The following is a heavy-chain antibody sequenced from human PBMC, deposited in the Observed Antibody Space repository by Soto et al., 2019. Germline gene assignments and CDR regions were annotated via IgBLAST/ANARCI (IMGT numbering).Heavy chain of an antibody. CDR2: IKQDGSEK. CDR1: GFTFSSYW. V-gene: IGHV3-7*05. J-gene: IGHJ4*02. Sequence: EVQLVESGGGLVQPGGSLRLSCAASGFTFSSYWMSWVRQAPGKGLEWVANIKQDGSEKYYVDSVKGRFTISRDNAKNSLYLQMNSPRAEDTAVYYCARKALSSGWSYFDYWGQGTLVTVSS. CDR3: ARKALSSGWSYFDY. D-gene: IGHD6-19*01.